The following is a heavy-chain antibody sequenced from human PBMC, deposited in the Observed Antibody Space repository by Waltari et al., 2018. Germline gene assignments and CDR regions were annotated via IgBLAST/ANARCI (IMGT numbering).Heavy chain of an antibody. D-gene: IGHD2-15*01. CDR1: GGSISSSSYY. CDR3: ARTAYCSGGSCYVKWDWFDP. J-gene: IGHJ5*02. Sequence: QLQLQESGPGLVKPSETLSLTCTVSGGSISSSSYYWGWIRQPPGKGLEWIGSIYYMGSTYDNPSLKSRCTISVATSKNPFSLKLSSGTAADTAVYYCARTAYCSGGSCYVKWDWFDPWGQGTLVTVSS. CDR2: IYYMGST. V-gene: IGHV4-39*01.